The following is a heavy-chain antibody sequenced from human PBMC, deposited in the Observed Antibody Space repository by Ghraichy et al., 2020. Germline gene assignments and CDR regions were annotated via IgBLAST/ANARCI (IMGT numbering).Heavy chain of an antibody. CDR1: GFTFSDYT. D-gene: IGHD2-8*01. CDR2: ITCSSSYI. V-gene: IGHV3-21*01. Sequence: GGSLRLSCAASGFTFSDYTMNWVRQAPGKGLEWVSFITCSSSYIYYADSVKGRFTISRDNARKSLYLHMSSLRPEDTAVYYCVLMGSTSGSHAFDIWGQGTMVTVPS. J-gene: IGHJ3*02. CDR3: VLMGSTSGSHAFDI.